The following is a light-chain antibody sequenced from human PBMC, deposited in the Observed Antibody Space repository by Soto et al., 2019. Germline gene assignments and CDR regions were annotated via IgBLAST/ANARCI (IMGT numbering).Light chain of an antibody. CDR1: SGHSTYA. Sequence: QPVLTQSPSASASLGASVKLTCTLSSGHSTYAIAWHQQQPEKGPRYLMEINSDGSHNKGDGIPDRFSGSSSGTERYLTISSLQSEDEADYYCQSYDSSLSGWVFGGGTKLTVL. J-gene: IGLJ3*02. CDR2: INSDGSH. V-gene: IGLV4-69*01. CDR3: QSYDSSLSGWV.